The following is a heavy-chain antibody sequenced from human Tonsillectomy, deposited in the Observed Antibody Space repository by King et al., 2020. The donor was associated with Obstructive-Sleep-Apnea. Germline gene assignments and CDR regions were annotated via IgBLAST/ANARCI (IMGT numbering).Heavy chain of an antibody. CDR1: GFTFSHYA. CDR3: AKPILYFFGTAFFDC. D-gene: IGHD3-9*01. J-gene: IGHJ4*02. Sequence: VQLVESGGGLVQPGGSLRLSCAASGFTFSHYAMPWVRQAPGKGLEWVASIIGAGVGTYYADSVKGRFTISRDNSKNTLYLKMNNLRSEDTAVYYCAKPILYFFGTAFFDCWGQGTLATASS. V-gene: IGHV3-23*04. CDR2: IIGAGVGT.